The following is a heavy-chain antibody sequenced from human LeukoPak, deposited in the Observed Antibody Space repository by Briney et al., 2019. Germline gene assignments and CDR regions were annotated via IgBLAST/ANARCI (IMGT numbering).Heavy chain of an antibody. CDR2: MYSRGDT. CDR3: ARDAPQVPAAGVLAS. CDR1: GFTVSDNY. J-gene: IGHJ5*02. Sequence: GGSLRLSCAASGFTVSDNYMSWVRQSPGQGLGGVSVMYSRGDTYYANSVKGRFTFPRDITKNTLYLQMNGLRNEDTAMYYCARDAPQVPAAGVLASWGQGTLVIVSS. D-gene: IGHD6-13*01. V-gene: IGHV3-53*01.